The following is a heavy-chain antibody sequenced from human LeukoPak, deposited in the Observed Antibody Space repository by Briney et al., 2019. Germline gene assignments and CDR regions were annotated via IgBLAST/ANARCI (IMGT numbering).Heavy chain of an antibody. CDR3: ARDISVSCYKDY. CDR2: FYHNGNT. Sequence: SETLSLTCAVSGYSMSSGYYWGWIRQPPGKGLEWIGSFYHNGNTYYNPSLKGRVTISVDTSKNQFSLKLSSVTAADTAVYYCARDISVSCYKDYWGQGTLVTVSS. J-gene: IGHJ4*02. CDR1: GYSMSSGYY. D-gene: IGHD2-2*02. V-gene: IGHV4-38-2*02.